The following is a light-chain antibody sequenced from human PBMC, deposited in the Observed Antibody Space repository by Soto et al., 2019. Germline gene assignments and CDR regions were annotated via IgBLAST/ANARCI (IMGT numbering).Light chain of an antibody. CDR1: SSDVGGYKY. Sequence: QSALTQPASVSGSPGQSITISCTGTSSDVGGYKYVSWYQPHPGKAPKLMIYDVSNRPSGVSNRFSGSKSGNTASLTISWLQDEDEADYYCSSYTSSSTLVVFGGGTKLTVL. CDR2: DVS. V-gene: IGLV2-14*01. CDR3: SSYTSSSTLVV. J-gene: IGLJ2*01.